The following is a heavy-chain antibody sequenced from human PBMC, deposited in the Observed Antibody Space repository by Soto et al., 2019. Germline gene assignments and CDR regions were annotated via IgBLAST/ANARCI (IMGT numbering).Heavy chain of an antibody. CDR3: AKSRYADSSGDYYDF. V-gene: IGHV3-23*01. CDR2: IGGRGTSS. D-gene: IGHD3-22*01. J-gene: IGHJ4*02. CDR1: GFTLSNCA. Sequence: GGSLRLSCAASGFTLSNCAMSWVRQAPGKGLEWVSGIGGRGTSSYYADSVKGRFAVSRDNSYNTLFLQLHSLRAEDTAVYYCAKSRYADSSGDYYDFWGQGTQVTASS.